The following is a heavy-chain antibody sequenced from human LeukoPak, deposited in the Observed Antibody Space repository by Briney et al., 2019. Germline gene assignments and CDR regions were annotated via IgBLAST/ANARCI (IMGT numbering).Heavy chain of an antibody. V-gene: IGHV1-2*02. J-gene: IGHJ4*02. CDR2: INPNHGDT. CDR1: GDTFTGYY. Sequence: GASVKVSCKASGDTFTGYYMHWVRQAPGQGLEWMGWINPNHGDTNYAQKFQDKVSMTRDTSISTAYMHLSRPRSADTAVYYCARSPHILTGENFDYWGQGTLLTV. CDR3: ARSPHILTGENFDY. D-gene: IGHD3-9*01.